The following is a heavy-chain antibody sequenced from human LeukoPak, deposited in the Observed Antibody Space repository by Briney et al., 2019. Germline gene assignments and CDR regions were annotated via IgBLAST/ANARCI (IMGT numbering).Heavy chain of an antibody. J-gene: IGHJ4*02. V-gene: IGHV3-23*01. CDR2: ISGGGGST. CDR1: GFTFSNYA. CDR3: AKGRRDAYNFDFDY. D-gene: IGHD5-24*01. Sequence: PWGSLRLSCAASGFTFSNYAMNWVRQAPGKGLEWVSTISGGGGSTYYADSVKGRFTISRDNSKNTLYLQMNSLRAEDTAVYYCAKGRRDAYNFDFDYWGQGTLVTVSS.